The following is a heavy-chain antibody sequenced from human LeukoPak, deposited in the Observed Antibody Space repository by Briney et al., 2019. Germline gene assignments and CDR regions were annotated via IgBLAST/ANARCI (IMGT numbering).Heavy chain of an antibody. CDR3: ARDLRAPPGY. CDR2: MKGDGSDT. J-gene: IGHJ4*02. CDR1: GFTFSSYW. D-gene: IGHD7-27*01. V-gene: IGHV3-74*01. Sequence: PGGSLRLSCVASGFTFSSYWMYWVRQDPGKGLVWVSGMKGDGSDTTYADSVKGRFTISRYNAKNTVYLQMNSLRAEDTGVYYCARDLRAPPGYWGQGTLVTVSS.